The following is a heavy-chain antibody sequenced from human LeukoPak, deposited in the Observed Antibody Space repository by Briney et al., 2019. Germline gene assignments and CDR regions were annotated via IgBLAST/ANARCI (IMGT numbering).Heavy chain of an antibody. CDR1: GYSFTTYW. J-gene: IGHJ3*02. V-gene: IGHV5-51*01. Sequence: GESLKISRKGSGYSFTTYWIGWVRQMPGKGLEGMGIIYPGDSDTRYSPSFQGQVTISVDKSISTASLQWSSLKASDTAMYYCARQSDSSGYSAIDHDAFDIWGQGTMVTVSS. D-gene: IGHD3-22*01. CDR3: ARQSDSSGYSAIDHDAFDI. CDR2: IYPGDSDT.